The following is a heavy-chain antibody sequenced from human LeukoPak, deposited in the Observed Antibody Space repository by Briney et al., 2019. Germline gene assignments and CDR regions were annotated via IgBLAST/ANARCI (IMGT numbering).Heavy chain of an antibody. D-gene: IGHD3-16*01. CDR3: ARHDQDGAFHI. CDR2: IDPADSYT. J-gene: IGHJ3*02. CDR1: GYSFTNYW. Sequence: GESLKNSRQGSGYSFTNYWISWVRKMPDKGLEWMTRIDPADSYTNYNRSFKGHVTISVEKSFSTAYLQWSSLKASDTAMYYCARHDQDGAFHIWGQGTMVTVSS. V-gene: IGHV5-10-1*01.